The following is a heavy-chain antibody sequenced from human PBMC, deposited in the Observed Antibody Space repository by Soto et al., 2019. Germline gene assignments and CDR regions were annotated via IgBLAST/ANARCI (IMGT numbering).Heavy chain of an antibody. V-gene: IGHV4-39*01. Sequence: QLQLQESGPGLVKPSETLSLTCTVSGDSISRSSYYWGWIRQPPGMGLEWIGSIYYSGSSDYSPSLNRRVTMSVDTSKNQISLKLTSVTAGDTAVYYCARHTNWNAAFDAFEIWGQGKMVTVSA. CDR3: ARHTNWNAAFDAFEI. J-gene: IGHJ3*02. CDR2: IYYSGSS. CDR1: GDSISRSSYY. D-gene: IGHD1-1*01.